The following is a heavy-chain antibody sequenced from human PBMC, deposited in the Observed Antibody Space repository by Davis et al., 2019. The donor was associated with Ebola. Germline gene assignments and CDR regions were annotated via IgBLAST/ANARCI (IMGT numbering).Heavy chain of an antibody. CDR3: AKPLHSWHYYYMDV. D-gene: IGHD6-13*01. Sequence: SSVPVSRMASGGTLSSYAISLVRQAPGQGLEWMGGNLPIFGTANYAQKFQGRLTMTRDTSISTAYMELGSLRSEDTAVYYCAKPLHSWHYYYMDVWGKGTTVTVSS. CDR1: GGTLSSYA. CDR2: NLPIFGTA. V-gene: IGHV1-69*05. J-gene: IGHJ6*03.